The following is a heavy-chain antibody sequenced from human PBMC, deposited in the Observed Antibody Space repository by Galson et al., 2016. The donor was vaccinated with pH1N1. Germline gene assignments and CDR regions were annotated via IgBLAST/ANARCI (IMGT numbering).Heavy chain of an antibody. V-gene: IGHV3-11*05. CDR3: ARALWSVHPGTSDH. D-gene: IGHD1-1*01. J-gene: IGHJ1*01. Sequence: SLRLSCAASGLIFSDYYMNWIRQAPGKGLEWVSYIDSTSSDTNYADSVKGRFTISRDNAKNPLYLQINSLRVEDTAVYYCARALWSVHPGTSDHWGQGTLVTVSS. CDR2: IDSTSSDT. CDR1: GLIFSDYY.